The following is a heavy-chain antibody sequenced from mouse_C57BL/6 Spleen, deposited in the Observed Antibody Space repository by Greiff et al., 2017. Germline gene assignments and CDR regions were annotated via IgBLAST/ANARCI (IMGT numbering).Heavy chain of an antibody. Sequence: EVKVVESGGGLVKPGGSLKLSCAASGFTFSDYGMHWVRQAPEKGLEWVAYISSGSSTIYYADTVKGRFTISRDNAKNTLFLQMTSLRSEDAAMYDCARRGILPAWFAYWGQGTLVTVSA. V-gene: IGHV5-17*01. CDR3: ARRGILPAWFAY. CDR2: ISSGSSTI. CDR1: GFTFSDYG. J-gene: IGHJ3*01.